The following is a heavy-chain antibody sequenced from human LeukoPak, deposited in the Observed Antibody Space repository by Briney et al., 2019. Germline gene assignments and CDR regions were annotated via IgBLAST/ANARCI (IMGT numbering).Heavy chain of an antibody. CDR2: ISAYNGNT. D-gene: IGHD3-3*01. J-gene: IGHJ4*02. Sequence: GASVKVSCKTSGHSFTSYHIIWVRQAPGQGLEWMGWISAYNGNTNYAQTLQGRVTMTTDTSTSTAYMELRSLRSDDTAVYYCARVYDLWSGSPLDYWGQGTLVTVSS. CDR1: GHSFTSYH. CDR3: ARVYDLWSGSPLDY. V-gene: IGHV1-18*01.